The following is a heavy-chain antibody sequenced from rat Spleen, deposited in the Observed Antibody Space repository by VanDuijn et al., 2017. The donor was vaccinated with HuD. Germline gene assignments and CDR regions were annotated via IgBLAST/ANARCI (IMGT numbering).Heavy chain of an antibody. V-gene: IGHV5-29*01. J-gene: IGHJ3*01. D-gene: IGHD1-1*01. CDR2: ISYDGSST. CDR3: TSVGRSRLQGFAN. CDR1: GFTFSDYY. Sequence: EVQLVESDGGLVQPGRSLKLSCAASGFTFSDYYMAWVRQAPTKGLEWVATISYDGSSTYYRDSVKGRFTISRDNAKSTLYLQMDSMRSEATAPYYCTSVGRSRLQGFANWGQGTLVTVSS.